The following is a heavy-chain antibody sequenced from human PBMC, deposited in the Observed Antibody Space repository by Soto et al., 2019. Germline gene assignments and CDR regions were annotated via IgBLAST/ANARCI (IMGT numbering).Heavy chain of an antibody. Sequence: QVQLVESGGGVVQPGRSLRLSCAASGFTFSSYGMHWVRQAPGKGLEWVAVISYDGSNKYYADSVKGRFTISRDNSKNTLYLQMNSLRAEDTAVYYCAKGTFMVRGVISTDYYYYYGMDVWGQGTTVTVSS. J-gene: IGHJ6*02. V-gene: IGHV3-30*18. CDR2: ISYDGSNK. CDR1: GFTFSSYG. CDR3: AKGTFMVRGVISTDYYYYYGMDV. D-gene: IGHD3-10*01.